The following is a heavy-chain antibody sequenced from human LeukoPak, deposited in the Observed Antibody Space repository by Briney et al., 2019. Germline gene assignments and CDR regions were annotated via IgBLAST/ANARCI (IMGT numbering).Heavy chain of an antibody. CDR2: IDADVSST. V-gene: IGHV3-74*01. Sequence: PGGFLSLSCGASGFTFSNYWMHWVRRVPGKGLVWVARIDADVSSTSYADSVQGRFTISRDNAKNTLYLQMNSLRVEDTAVYYCATVFDFWGQGTLVTVSS. J-gene: IGHJ4*02. CDR3: ATVFDF. CDR1: GFTFSNYW.